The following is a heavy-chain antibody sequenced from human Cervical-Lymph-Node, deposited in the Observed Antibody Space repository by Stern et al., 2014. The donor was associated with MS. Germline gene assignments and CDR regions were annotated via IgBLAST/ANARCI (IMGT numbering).Heavy chain of an antibody. J-gene: IGHJ4*02. Sequence: VQLVESGGGVVQLGRSLCLSCVASGFTFSTYAMHWVRQAPGKGLEWVAFVSYDGTQRNSTDSVKARFTISRDNSKNTLYLHMNSLRDEDTAVYFCARGGRGVGLEYWGQGALVTVSS. CDR1: GFTFSTYA. D-gene: IGHD3-10*01. V-gene: IGHV3-30-3*01. CDR2: VSYDGTQR. CDR3: ARGGRGVGLEY.